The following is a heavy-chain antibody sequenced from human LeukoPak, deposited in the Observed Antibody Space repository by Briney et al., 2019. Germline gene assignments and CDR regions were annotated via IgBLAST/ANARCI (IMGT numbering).Heavy chain of an antibody. CDR3: ARRRDFDY. CDR2: ISSSGNTI. V-gene: IGHV3-48*04. D-gene: IGHD6-6*01. Sequence: GGSLRLSCAASGFTLSTYSMNWVRQAPGKGLEWVSYISSSGNTIYYADSVKGRFTIFRDNAKNSLFLQMNSLRAEDTAVYYCARRRDFDYWGQGTLVAVSS. CDR1: GFTLSTYS. J-gene: IGHJ4*02.